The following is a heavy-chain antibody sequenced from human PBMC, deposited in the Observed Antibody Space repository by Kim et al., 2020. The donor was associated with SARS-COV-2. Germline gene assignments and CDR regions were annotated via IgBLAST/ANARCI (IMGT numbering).Heavy chain of an antibody. CDR3: ARDPQSSFYTNAYFYH. V-gene: IGHV3-23*01. D-gene: IGHD3-16*01. CDR1: GFTFNSHA. CDR2: IGGSGDYT. Sequence: GGSLRLSCTASGFTFNSHAISWVRQAPGKGLQWVSAIGGSGDYTYYSDSVKGRFTISRDNSRNMLFLQMNSLGAEDTGLYFCARDPQSSFYTNAYFYHWG. J-gene: IGHJ1*01.